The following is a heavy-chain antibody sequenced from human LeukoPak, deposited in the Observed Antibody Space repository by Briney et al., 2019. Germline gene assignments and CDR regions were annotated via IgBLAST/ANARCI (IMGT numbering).Heavy chain of an antibody. CDR1: GGSFSGYY. V-gene: IGHV4-34*01. Sequence: SETLSLTCAVYGGSFSGYYWSWIRQPPGKGLEWIGEINHSGSTNYNPSLKSRVTISVDTSKNQFSLKLSSVTAADTAVYYCVRDDDNYGLDYWGQGTLVTVSS. CDR3: VRDDDNYGLDY. D-gene: IGHD4-17*01. CDR2: INHSGST. J-gene: IGHJ4*02.